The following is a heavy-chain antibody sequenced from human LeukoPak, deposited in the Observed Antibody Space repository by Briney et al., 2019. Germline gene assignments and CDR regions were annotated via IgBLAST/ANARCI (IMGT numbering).Heavy chain of an antibody. V-gene: IGHV3-23*01. CDR3: AKGRRYCSDGTCYSGAFDI. CDR2: ISGRSDST. Sequence: PGGSLRLSCAASAFTFSTYAMSWVRQAPGQGLEWVSAISGRSDSTYYADSVKGRFTISRDNSRNTLYLQMNRLRAEDTAVYYCAKGRRYCSDGTCYSGAFDIWGQGTMVTVSS. D-gene: IGHD2-15*01. CDR1: AFTFSTYA. J-gene: IGHJ3*02.